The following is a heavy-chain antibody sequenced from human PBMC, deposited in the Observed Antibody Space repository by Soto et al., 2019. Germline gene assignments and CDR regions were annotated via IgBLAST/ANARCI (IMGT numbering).Heavy chain of an antibody. D-gene: IGHD3-22*01. CDR3: ARALSSGYFQGGVDV. Sequence: QVQLLQSGAEVKKTGASVKLSCKASGYTFTTYYMHWVRQAPEQGLEWMGIINPYDGTTTYAQKFQGRVTMTRATSASTVHMELRSLRSEDTAVYYCARALSSGYFQGGVDVWGQGTTVTVSS. CDR1: GYTFTTYY. J-gene: IGHJ6*02. CDR2: INPYDGTT. V-gene: IGHV1-46*01.